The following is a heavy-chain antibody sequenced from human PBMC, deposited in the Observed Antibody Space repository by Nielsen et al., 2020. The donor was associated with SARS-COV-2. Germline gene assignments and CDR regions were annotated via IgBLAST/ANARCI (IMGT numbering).Heavy chain of an antibody. CDR2: ISSSGGSI. D-gene: IGHD3-10*01. CDR3: ARGPHADVMTPQMRGDDP. CDR1: GFTMSEYA. Sequence: GGSLRLSCAASGFTMSEYAMTWVRQAPGKGLEWVSLISSSGGSIYYADFVRGRFNISRDMSTNTLYLQMDSLMSEDTAFYYCARGPHADVMTPQMRGDDPWGPGTLVTV. V-gene: IGHV3-23*01. J-gene: IGHJ5*02.